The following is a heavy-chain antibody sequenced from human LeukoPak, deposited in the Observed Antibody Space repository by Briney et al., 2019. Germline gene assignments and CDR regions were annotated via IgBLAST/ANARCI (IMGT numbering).Heavy chain of an antibody. D-gene: IGHD3-22*01. CDR2: IYHSGST. J-gene: IGHJ3*02. CDR1: GCSISSGYY. Sequence: NASETLSLTCTVSGCSISSGYYWGWIRQPPGKGLEWIGSIYHSGSTYYNPSLKSRVTISVDTSKNQFSLKLSSVTAADTAVYYCAREGITMIKAPVAFDIWGQGTMVTVSS. V-gene: IGHV4-38-2*02. CDR3: AREGITMIKAPVAFDI.